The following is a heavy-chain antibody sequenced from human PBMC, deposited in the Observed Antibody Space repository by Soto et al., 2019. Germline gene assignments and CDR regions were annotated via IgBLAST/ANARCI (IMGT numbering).Heavy chain of an antibody. D-gene: IGHD3-9*01. Sequence: EVQLVESGGGLVQPGGSLRLSFVASGFTFSSYSMVWVRQAPGKGLEWISYIFATSTTIYYADSVKGRFTVSRDNTQNSLFLLMNSLRAEDTAIYYCARDKDWAFDYWGQGTLVTVSS. CDR1: GFTFSSYS. V-gene: IGHV3-48*04. J-gene: IGHJ4*02. CDR2: IFATSTTI. CDR3: ARDKDWAFDY.